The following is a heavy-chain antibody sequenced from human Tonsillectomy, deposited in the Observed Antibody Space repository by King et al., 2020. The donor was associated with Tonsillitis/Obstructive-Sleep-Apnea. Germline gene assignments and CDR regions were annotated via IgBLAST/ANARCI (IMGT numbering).Heavy chain of an antibody. Sequence: QLVQSGADVKKPGASVKVSCKTSDYDFSNYGISWVRQAPGQGLEWMGWITIHNGNTAYAQNLQGRVSITADTSTRTVYLELRSLRSDDTAVYYCRAVVVGLGTPDHMDVWGEGTTVSVSS. D-gene: IGHD2-21*01. CDR1: DYDFSNYG. V-gene: IGHV1-18*01. CDR2: ITIHNGNT. CDR3: RAVVVGLGTPDHMDV. J-gene: IGHJ6*03.